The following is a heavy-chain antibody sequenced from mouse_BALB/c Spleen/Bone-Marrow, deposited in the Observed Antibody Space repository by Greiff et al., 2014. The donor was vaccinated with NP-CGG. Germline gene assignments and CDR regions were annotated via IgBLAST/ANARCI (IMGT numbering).Heavy chain of an antibody. CDR1: GYVFSTYW. CDR2: IYPGDGDT. CDR3: ARGGISVDY. J-gene: IGHJ2*01. Sequence: VQLQQSGAELVRPGSSVKISCEPSGYVFSTYWINWVKQRPGQGLEWIGQIYPGDGDTDYNGKFKDKATLTADKSSNTAYMQLSSLTSEDSAVYFCARGGISVDYWGQGTTLTVSS. V-gene: IGHV1-80*01.